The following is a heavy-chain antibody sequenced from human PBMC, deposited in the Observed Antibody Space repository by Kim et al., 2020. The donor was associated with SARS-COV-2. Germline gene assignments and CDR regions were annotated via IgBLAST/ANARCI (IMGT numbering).Heavy chain of an antibody. Sequence: ASVKVSCKASGYTFTGYYMHWVRQALGQGLEWMGWINPNSGGTNYAQKFQGRVTMTRDTSISTAYMELSRLRSDDTAVYYCARVRMSSGWSRGVASKYGMDVWGQGTTVTVSS. CDR1: GYTFTGYY. V-gene: IGHV1-2*02. CDR2: INPNSGGT. J-gene: IGHJ6*02. D-gene: IGHD6-19*01. CDR3: ARVRMSSGWSRGVASKYGMDV.